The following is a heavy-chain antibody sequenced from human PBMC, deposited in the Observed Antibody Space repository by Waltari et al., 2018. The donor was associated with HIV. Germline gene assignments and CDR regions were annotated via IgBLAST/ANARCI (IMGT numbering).Heavy chain of an antibody. J-gene: IGHJ4*02. V-gene: IGHV1-3*01. D-gene: IGHD5-18*01. CDR1: GYTFTSYA. Sequence: QVQLVQSGAEVKKPGASVKVSCKASGYTFTSYAMHWVRQAPGQRLEWMGWINAGNGNTKYSQKFQGRVTITRDTSASTAYMELSSLRSEDTAVYYCARESRGYGYGLSFDYWGQGTLVTVSS. CDR3: ARESRGYGYGLSFDY. CDR2: INAGNGNT.